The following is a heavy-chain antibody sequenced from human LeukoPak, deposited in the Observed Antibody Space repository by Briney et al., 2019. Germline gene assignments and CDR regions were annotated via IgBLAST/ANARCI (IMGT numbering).Heavy chain of an antibody. CDR1: GFTFTSSA. CDR3: ARVSSRSSGYYGSLGY. Sequence: GTSVKVSCKASGFTFTSSAVQWVRQARGQRLEWIGWIVVGSGNTNYAQKFQERVTITRDTSASTAYMELSSLRSEDTAVYYCARVSSRSSGYYGSLGYWGQGTLVTVSS. V-gene: IGHV1-58*01. J-gene: IGHJ4*02. CDR2: IVVGSGNT. D-gene: IGHD3-22*01.